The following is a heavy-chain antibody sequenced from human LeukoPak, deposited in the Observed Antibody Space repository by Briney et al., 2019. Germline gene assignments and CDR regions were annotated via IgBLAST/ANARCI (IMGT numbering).Heavy chain of an antibody. V-gene: IGHV1-2*02. CDR1: GYTFTGYY. D-gene: IGHD3-16*02. CDR2: INPNSGGT. CDR3: ARVTVTITFGGVIASYYFDY. J-gene: IGHJ4*02. Sequence: ASVKVSCKASGYTFTGYYMHWVRQAPGQGLEWMGWINPNSGGTNYAQKFQGRVTMTRDTSISTAYMELSRLRSDDTAVYYCARVTVTITFGGVIASYYFDYWGQGTLVTVSS.